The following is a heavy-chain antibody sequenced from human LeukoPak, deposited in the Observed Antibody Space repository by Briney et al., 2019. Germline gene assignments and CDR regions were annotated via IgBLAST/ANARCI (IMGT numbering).Heavy chain of an antibody. CDR2: ISNDGGRT. Sequence: GGSLRLSCAASGFTFSSYCMHWVRQAPGKGLVWVSRISNDGGRTVYADSVKGRFTISRDNAKNTLYLQMNSLRAEDTAGYYCARYYFDGWDGSGPRTTVTLS. CDR1: GFTFSSYC. V-gene: IGHV3-74*01. CDR3: ARYYFDGWDG. J-gene: IGHJ6*02.